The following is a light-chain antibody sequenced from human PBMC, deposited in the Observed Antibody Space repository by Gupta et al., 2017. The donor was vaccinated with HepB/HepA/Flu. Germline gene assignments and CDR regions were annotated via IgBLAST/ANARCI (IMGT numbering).Light chain of an antibody. CDR2: EVS. Sequence: QSALTQPASVSGSPVQSITISCTGTSSDVGTYKFVSWYQQYPGKAPKFMIYEVSKRPSGVSDRFSGSKSGNTASLTISGLRAEDEADYYCCSYAGNNTLIFGGGTKLSVL. V-gene: IGLV2-23*02. CDR1: SSDVGTYKF. J-gene: IGLJ2*01. CDR3: CSYAGNNTLI.